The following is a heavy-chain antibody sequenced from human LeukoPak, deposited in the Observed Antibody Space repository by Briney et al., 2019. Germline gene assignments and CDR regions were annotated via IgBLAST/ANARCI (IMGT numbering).Heavy chain of an antibody. Sequence: GGSLRLSCAASGFTFSSYEMNWVRQAPGKGLEWVSYISSSGSIIHYADSVKGRFTISRDNAKNSLSLQMNSLRAEDTAVYYCARPRGPADAFDIWGQGTMVTVSS. CDR2: ISSSGSII. V-gene: IGHV3-48*03. D-gene: IGHD3-16*01. CDR1: GFTFSSYE. CDR3: ARPRGPADAFDI. J-gene: IGHJ3*02.